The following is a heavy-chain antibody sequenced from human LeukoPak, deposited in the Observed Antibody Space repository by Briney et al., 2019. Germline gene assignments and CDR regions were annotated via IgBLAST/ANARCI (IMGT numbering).Heavy chain of an antibody. CDR3: ARDLIGSASSYSSGAWDY. J-gene: IGHJ4*02. V-gene: IGHV1-69*13. CDR1: GGTFSNYA. Sequence: GASVKVSCKASGGTFSNYAISWVRQAPGQGLEWMGGIIPMFGTADYAQKFRGRVTITADESTSTAYMELSSLRAADTAVYYCARDLIGSASSYSSGAWDYWGQGTLVTVSS. D-gene: IGHD3-22*01. CDR2: IIPMFGTA.